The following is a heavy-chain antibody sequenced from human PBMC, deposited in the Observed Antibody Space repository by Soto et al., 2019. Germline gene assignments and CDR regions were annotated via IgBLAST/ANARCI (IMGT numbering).Heavy chain of an antibody. Sequence: PSETLSLTCTVPGGSISSGGYYWSWIRQHPGKGLEWIGYIYYSGSTYYNPSLKSRVTISVDTSKNQFSLKLSSVTAADTAVYYCARVVAAVYYYYYYMDVWGKGTTVTVSS. D-gene: IGHD1-26*01. J-gene: IGHJ6*03. CDR2: IYYSGST. CDR3: ARVVAAVYYYYYYMDV. V-gene: IGHV4-31*03. CDR1: GGSISSGGYY.